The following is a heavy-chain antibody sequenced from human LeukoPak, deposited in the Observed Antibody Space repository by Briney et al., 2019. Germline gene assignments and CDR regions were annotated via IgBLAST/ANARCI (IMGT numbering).Heavy chain of an antibody. CDR3: ARTISSSWPYYYYYYMDV. CDR2: IYTSGST. CDR1: GGSISSYY. J-gene: IGHJ6*03. D-gene: IGHD6-13*01. Sequence: SETLSLTCTVSGGSISSYYWSWIRQPAGKGLEWIGRIYTSGSTNYNPSLKSRVTMSVDTSKNQFSLKLSSVTAADTAVYYCARTISSSWPYYYYYYMDVWGKGTTVTVSS. V-gene: IGHV4-4*07.